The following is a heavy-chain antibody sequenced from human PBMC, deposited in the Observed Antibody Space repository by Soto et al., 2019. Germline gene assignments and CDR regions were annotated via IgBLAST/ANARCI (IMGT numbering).Heavy chain of an antibody. Sequence: HVQLVQSGAEVKKPGSSGKVSCKASGGTFSSYAISWVRQAPGPGLEWMGGIIPIFGTANFAQKYQVRVTITADESTSTAYMELSSLRSEDTAVYYCARRISTMVRGRYYYYYYGMDVWGQGTTVTVSS. V-gene: IGHV1-69*01. J-gene: IGHJ6*02. D-gene: IGHD3-10*01. CDR3: ARRISTMVRGRYYYYYYGMDV. CDR2: IIPIFGTA. CDR1: GGTFSSYA.